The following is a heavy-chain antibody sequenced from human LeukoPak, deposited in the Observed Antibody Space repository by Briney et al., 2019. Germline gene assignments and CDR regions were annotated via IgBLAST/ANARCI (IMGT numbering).Heavy chain of an antibody. CDR1: GYSFTTYW. V-gene: IGHV5-51*01. J-gene: IGHJ4*02. D-gene: IGHD2-2*01. CDR3: ARREYCSDTTCSASLDY. CDR2: IYPGDSDT. Sequence: GESLKISCKGSGYSFTTYWIGCVRQMPGKGLEWMGIIYPGDSDTRYSPSFQGQVTISVDKSINTAYLQWSSLKASDTAMYYCARREYCSDTTCSASLDYWGQGTMVTVSS.